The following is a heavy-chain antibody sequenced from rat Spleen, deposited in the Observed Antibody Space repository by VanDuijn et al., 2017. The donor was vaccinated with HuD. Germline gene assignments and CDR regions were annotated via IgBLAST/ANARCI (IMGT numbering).Heavy chain of an antibody. CDR2: INSAGST. CDR3: ARYTATISFDY. V-gene: IGHV3-3*01. CDR1: GHSISSSYR. D-gene: IGHD1-10*01. Sequence: EVQLQESGPGLVKPSQSLSLTCSVTGHSISSSYRWNWIREFPGSKLEWMGYINSAGSTIYNPSLKSRISITRDTSKNQFFLHLNSVTTEDTATYFCARYTATISFDYWGRGVMVTVSS. J-gene: IGHJ2*01.